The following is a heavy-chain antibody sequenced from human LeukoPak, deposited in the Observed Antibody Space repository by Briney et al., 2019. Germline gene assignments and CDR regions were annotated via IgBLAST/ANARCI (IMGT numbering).Heavy chain of an antibody. CDR3: AKDSGGYIASYQPDY. CDR1: GFTFDDYT. D-gene: IGHD2-2*01. CDR2: ISWDGGST. Sequence: PGGSLRLSCAASGFTFDDYTMHWVRQAPGKGLEWVSLISWDGGSTYYADSVKGRFTISRDNSKNSLYRQVNSLRTEDTALYYCAKDSGGYIASYQPDYWGQGTLVTVSS. J-gene: IGHJ4*02. V-gene: IGHV3-43*01.